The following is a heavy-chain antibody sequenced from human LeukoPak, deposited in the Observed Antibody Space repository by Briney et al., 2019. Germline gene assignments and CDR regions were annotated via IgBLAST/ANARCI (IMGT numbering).Heavy chain of an antibody. CDR3: ATHYYDSSGYYSPDY. J-gene: IGHJ4*02. CDR1: GFTFSAYA. D-gene: IGHD3-22*01. CDR2: ISYDGSNK. V-gene: IGHV3-30-3*01. Sequence: PGGSLRLSCAASGFTFSAYAMYWVRQAPGKGLEWVAIISYDGSNKYYAESVKGRFTISRDNSKNTLYLQMNSLRAEDTAVCYCATHYYDSSGYYSPDYWGQGTLVTVSS.